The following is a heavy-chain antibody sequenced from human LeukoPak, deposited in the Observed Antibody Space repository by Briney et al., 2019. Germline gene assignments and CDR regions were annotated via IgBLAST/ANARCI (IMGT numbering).Heavy chain of an antibody. Sequence: ASVTVSCKVSGYTLTELSMHWVRQAPGKGLEWMGGFDPEDGETIYAQKFQGRVTMTEDTSTDTAYMELSSLRSEDTAVYYCATVAGRLGELSLYPDFDPWGQGTLVTVSS. CDR3: ATVAGRLGELSLYPDFDP. D-gene: IGHD3-16*02. CDR2: FDPEDGET. V-gene: IGHV1-24*01. J-gene: IGHJ5*02. CDR1: GYTLTELS.